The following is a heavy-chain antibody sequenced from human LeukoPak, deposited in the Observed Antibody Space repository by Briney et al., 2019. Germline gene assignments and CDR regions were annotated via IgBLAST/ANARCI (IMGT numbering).Heavy chain of an antibody. J-gene: IGHJ4*02. Sequence: ASETLSLTCTVSGGSISSGSYFWSWIRQPAGKGLEWIGRIYTNGGPSYNPSLKSRITISPDTSKNQFSLKLSSVTAADTAVYYCASELAGYGKLDYWGQGILVTVSS. CDR2: IYTNGGP. CDR3: ASELAGYGKLDY. V-gene: IGHV4-61*02. D-gene: IGHD5-12*01. CDR1: GGSISSGSYF.